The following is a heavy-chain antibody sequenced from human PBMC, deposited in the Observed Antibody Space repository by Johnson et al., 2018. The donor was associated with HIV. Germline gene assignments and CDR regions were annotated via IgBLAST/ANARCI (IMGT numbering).Heavy chain of an antibody. Sequence: QVQLVESGGGVVQPGRSLRLSCAASGFTFISYAMHWVRQAPGKGLEWVAVISYDGSNKYYADSVKGRFTISRDNSKNTLYLQMNSLRAGDTALYYCARAVCRGGRCYSHDAFDIWGQGTMVTVSS. V-gene: IGHV3-30*14. J-gene: IGHJ3*02. CDR1: GFTFISYA. CDR2: ISYDGSNK. D-gene: IGHD2-15*01. CDR3: ARAVCRGGRCYSHDAFDI.